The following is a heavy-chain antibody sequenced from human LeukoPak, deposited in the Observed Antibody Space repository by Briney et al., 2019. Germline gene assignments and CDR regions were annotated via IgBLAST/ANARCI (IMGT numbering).Heavy chain of an antibody. Sequence: ASVKVSCKASGYTCTSYDINWVRQATGQGLEWMGWMNPNSGNTGYSQKLQGRIIMTRNSSISTAYMELSSLRSEDTAVYYCARKFLGSRGYYFDYWGQGTLVTVSS. J-gene: IGHJ4*02. CDR3: ARKFLGSRGYYFDY. D-gene: IGHD3-10*01. CDR2: MNPNSGNT. CDR1: GYTCTSYD. V-gene: IGHV1-8*01.